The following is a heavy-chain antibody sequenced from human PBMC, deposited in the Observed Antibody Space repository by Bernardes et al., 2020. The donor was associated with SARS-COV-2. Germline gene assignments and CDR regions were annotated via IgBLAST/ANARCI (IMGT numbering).Heavy chain of an antibody. J-gene: IGHJ4*02. D-gene: IGHD4-17*01. CDR3: VRPRAMTTETTDVPY. CDR2: IWYDGRNK. Sequence: GGSLRLSCAASGFTFSNYGMHWVRQAPGKGLEWVASIWYDGRNKYYGDSVKGRFTISRDNSKNTLYLQMNSLRGEDTAVYYCVRPRAMTTETTDVPYWGQGALVTVYS. CDR1: GFTFSNYG. V-gene: IGHV3-33*01.